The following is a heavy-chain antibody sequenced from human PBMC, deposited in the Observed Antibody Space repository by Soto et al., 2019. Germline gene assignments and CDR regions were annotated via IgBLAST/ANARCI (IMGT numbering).Heavy chain of an antibody. CDR3: VRGQQLDY. D-gene: IGHD6-13*01. Sequence: EVQLVESGGGLVQPGGSLRLSCEVSGFTFSSYWMHWVRQVPGKGLVWVSRINSDGSSTRYADSVKGRLTISRDNAKNTLYLQMNSLSAEDTAVYYCVRGQQLDYWGQGTLVTVSS. J-gene: IGHJ4*02. V-gene: IGHV3-74*01. CDR2: INSDGSST. CDR1: GFTFSSYW.